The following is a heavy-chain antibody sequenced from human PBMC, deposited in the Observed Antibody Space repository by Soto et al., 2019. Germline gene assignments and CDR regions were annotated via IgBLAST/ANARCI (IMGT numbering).Heavy chain of an antibody. CDR1: GDTFNFYS. D-gene: IGHD3-10*01. Sequence: QVQLVQSGAEVKRPGSSVKVSCKASGDTFNFYSINWVRQAPGLGLEWMGRVNPIVSMSNYAQKFQGRVTMTTDKSTSTAYMELCSVRSWDTAIYYCASSDGSDYRAVDDWGQGALVTVSS. J-gene: IGHJ4*02. CDR3: ASSDGSDYRAVDD. V-gene: IGHV1-69*02. CDR2: VNPIVSMS.